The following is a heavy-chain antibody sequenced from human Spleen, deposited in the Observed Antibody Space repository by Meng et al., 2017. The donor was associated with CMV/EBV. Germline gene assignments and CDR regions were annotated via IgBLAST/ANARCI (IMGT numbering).Heavy chain of an antibody. D-gene: IGHD2-15*01. J-gene: IGHJ4*02. CDR3: ARALRVVAARGYYFDY. Sequence: GESLKISFAASGFTFSDYYMSWIRQAPGTGLEWVSYISSSGSTIYYADSVKGRFTISRDNAKNSLHLQMNSLRAEDTAVYYCARALRVVAARGYYFDYWGQGTLVTVSS. CDR1: GFTFSDYY. CDR2: ISSSGSTI. V-gene: IGHV3-11*01.